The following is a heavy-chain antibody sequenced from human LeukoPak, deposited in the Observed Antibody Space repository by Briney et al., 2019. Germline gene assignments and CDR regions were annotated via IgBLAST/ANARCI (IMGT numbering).Heavy chain of an antibody. Sequence: ASVKVSCKASGGTFSSYAMNWVRQAPGQGLEWMGWINTNTGNPTYAQGFTGRFVFSLDTSVSTAYLQISSLKAEDTAVYYCAIIAVAGTIYFDYWGQGTLVTVSS. V-gene: IGHV7-4-1*02. J-gene: IGHJ4*02. CDR3: AIIAVAGTIYFDY. D-gene: IGHD6-19*01. CDR2: INTNTGNP. CDR1: GGTFSSYA.